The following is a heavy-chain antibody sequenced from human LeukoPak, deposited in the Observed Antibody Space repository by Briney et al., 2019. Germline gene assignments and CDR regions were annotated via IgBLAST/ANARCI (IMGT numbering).Heavy chain of an antibody. CDR2: IKQDGSEK. J-gene: IGHJ4*02. CDR3: ARVETNHYYDSSGYLGY. V-gene: IGHV3-7*01. CDR1: GFTFSSYW. Sequence: GGSLRLSCAASGFTFSSYWMSWVRQAPGKGLEWVANIKQDGSEKYYVDSVKGRFTISRGNAKNSLYLQMSSLRAEDTAVYYCARVETNHYYDSSGYLGYWGQGTLVTVSS. D-gene: IGHD3-22*01.